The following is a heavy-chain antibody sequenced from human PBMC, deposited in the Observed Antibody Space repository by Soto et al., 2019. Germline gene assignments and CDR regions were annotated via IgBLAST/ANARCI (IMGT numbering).Heavy chain of an antibody. CDR1: AGTFSSYA. CDR2: IIPICGTA. D-gene: IGHD6-19*01. V-gene: IGHV1-69*13. Sequence: SVTVSFPASAGTFSSYASSWVRQAPGQGLEWMGGIIPICGTANYAQKFQGRVTITADESTSTAYMELSSLRSEDTAVYYCARVGRSVGWFFDYWGQGTLVTVSS. J-gene: IGHJ4*02. CDR3: ARVGRSVGWFFDY.